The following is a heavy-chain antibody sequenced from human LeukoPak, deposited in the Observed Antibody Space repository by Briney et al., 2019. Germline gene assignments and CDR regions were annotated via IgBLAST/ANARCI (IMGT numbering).Heavy chain of an antibody. CDR2: INPHTGGT. V-gene: IGHV1-2*02. CDR1: GYTFTTFG. CDR3: ARKPGGDYGGNLDY. D-gene: IGHD4-23*01. J-gene: IGHJ4*02. Sequence: ASVKVSCKASGYTFTTFGISWVRQAPGQGLEWMGWINPHTGGTNYAQRFQGRVTMTRDTSITTAYMDLSRLRSDDTAVYYCARKPGGDYGGNLDYWGRGTLVTVSS.